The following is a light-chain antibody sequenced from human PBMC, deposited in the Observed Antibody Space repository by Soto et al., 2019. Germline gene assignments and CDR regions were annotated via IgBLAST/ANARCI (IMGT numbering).Light chain of an antibody. CDR1: QSISHY. CDR2: DAS. V-gene: IGKV1-5*01. CDR3: QQYDTFSGT. J-gene: IGKJ1*01. Sequence: DIQMTKSHSNLSAYVGDRVIITCRGSQSISHYLAWYQQKPGKAPKLLIYDASNLESGVPSTFSGTGSGTEFTLTISSLQPDDFATYYCQQYDTFSGTFGPGTKVDI.